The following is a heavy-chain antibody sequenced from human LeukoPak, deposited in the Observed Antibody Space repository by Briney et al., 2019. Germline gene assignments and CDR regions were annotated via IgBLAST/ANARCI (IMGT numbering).Heavy chain of an antibody. V-gene: IGHV3-30*18. CDR2: ISYDGSNK. CDR1: GFTFSSYG. D-gene: IGHD3-9*01. Sequence: GGSLRLSCAASGFTFSSYGMHWVRQAPGKGLEWVAVISYDGSNKYYADSVKGRFTISRDNSKNTLYLQMNSLRAEDTAVYYCAKTTYDILTGYFNWGQGTLVTVSS. J-gene: IGHJ4*02. CDR3: AKTTYDILTGYFN.